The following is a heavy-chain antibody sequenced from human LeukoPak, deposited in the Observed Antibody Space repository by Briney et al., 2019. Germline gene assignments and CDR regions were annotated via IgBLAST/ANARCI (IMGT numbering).Heavy chain of an antibody. V-gene: IGHV1-2*06. CDR3: ARDWSMTTLDY. CDR1: GYTFIGYY. Sequence: ASVKVSCEASGYTFIGYYMHWVRQAPGQGLEWMGRINPNSGGTDYAQKFQGRVTMTRDSSISIAYLEFSSLRSDDTAVYYCARDWSMTTLDYWGQGTLVTVSS. J-gene: IGHJ4*02. CDR2: INPNSGGT. D-gene: IGHD4-17*01.